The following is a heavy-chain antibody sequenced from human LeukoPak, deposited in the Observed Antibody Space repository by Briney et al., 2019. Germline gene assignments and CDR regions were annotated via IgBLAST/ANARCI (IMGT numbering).Heavy chain of an antibody. J-gene: IGHJ4*02. D-gene: IGHD3-9*01. CDR2: INHSGST. V-gene: IGHV4-39*07. CDR3: ARGSVDLDY. CDR1: GGSISRSDHY. Sequence: PSETLSLTCSVSGGSISRSDHYWSWIRQPPGKGLEWIGEINHSGSTNYNPSLKSRVTISVDTSKNQFSLKLSSVTAADTAVYYCARGSVDLDYWGQGTLVTVSS.